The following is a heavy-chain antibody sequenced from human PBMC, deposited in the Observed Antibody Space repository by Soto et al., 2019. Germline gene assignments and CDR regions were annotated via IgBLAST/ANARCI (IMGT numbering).Heavy chain of an antibody. J-gene: IGHJ4*02. CDR2: ISPVSDTP. CDR3: ARALGYSYGLYFDY. CDR1: EGTFSSFV. Sequence: QVQLVQSGAEVKKPGSSVKVSCKASEGTFSSFVISWVRQAPGQGPEWMGEISPVSDTPNYAQKFQGRVTITADESTSTAYMELRRLRPEDTAVYYCARALGYSYGLYFDYWGQGTLVTVSS. V-gene: IGHV1-69*01. D-gene: IGHD5-18*01.